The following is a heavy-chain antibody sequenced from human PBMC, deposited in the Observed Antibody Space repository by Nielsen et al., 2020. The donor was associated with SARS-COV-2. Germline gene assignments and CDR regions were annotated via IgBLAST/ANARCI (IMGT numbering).Heavy chain of an antibody. D-gene: IGHD3-3*01. CDR2: INPNSGGT. CDR3: ARVAIFGVVGGMDV. V-gene: IGHV1-2*04. CDR1: GYVFTGSY. Sequence: ASVKVSCKASGYVFTGSYLHWVRQAPGQGLEWMGWINPNSGGTNYAQKFQGWVTMTRDTSISTAYMELSRLRSDDTAVYYCARVAIFGVVGGMDVWGQGTTVTVSS. J-gene: IGHJ6*02.